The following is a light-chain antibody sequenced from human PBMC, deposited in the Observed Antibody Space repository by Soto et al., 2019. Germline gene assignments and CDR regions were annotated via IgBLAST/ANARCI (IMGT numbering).Light chain of an antibody. CDR2: ATS. CDR3: QQYNNWIT. CDR1: QSVSSN. J-gene: IGKJ5*01. Sequence: EIVMTQSPATLSLSPGERATLSCRASQSVSSNLAWYQQKPGQAPSLLIYATSSRATGIPDRFSGSGSGTDFSLTISRLEPEDFAVYYCQQYNNWITFGQGTRLEI. V-gene: IGKV3D-15*01.